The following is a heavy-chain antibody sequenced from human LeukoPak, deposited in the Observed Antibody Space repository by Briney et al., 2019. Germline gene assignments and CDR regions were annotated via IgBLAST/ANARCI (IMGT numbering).Heavy chain of an antibody. CDR2: ISGDGSNT. CDR3: AKVESTPYTSGWYDY. V-gene: IGHV3-23*01. CDR1: GFTFSSYA. Sequence: GGSLRLSCAASGFTFSSYAMSWVRQAPGKGLEWVSTISGDGSNTDDADSVKGRFTISRDNSKNTLYLQVNSLRDEDTAVYYCAKVESTPYTSGWYDYWGQGTLVTVSS. D-gene: IGHD6-19*01. J-gene: IGHJ4*02.